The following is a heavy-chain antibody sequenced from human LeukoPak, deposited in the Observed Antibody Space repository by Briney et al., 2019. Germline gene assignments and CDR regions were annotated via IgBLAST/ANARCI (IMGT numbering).Heavy chain of an antibody. CDR2: IIPIFGTA. CDR1: GGTFSSYA. CDR3: ARDMAVAETGSDY. V-gene: IGHV1-69*05. J-gene: IGHJ4*02. D-gene: IGHD6-19*01. Sequence: ASVKVSCKASGGTFSSYAISWARQAPGQGLEWMGRIIPIFGTANYAQKFQGRVTITTDESTSTAYMELSSLRSEDTAVYYCARDMAVAETGSDYWGQGTLVTDSS.